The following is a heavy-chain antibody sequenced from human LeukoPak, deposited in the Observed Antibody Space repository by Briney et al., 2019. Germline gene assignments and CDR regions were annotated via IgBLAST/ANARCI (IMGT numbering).Heavy chain of an antibody. CDR3: ARSNGDGYYYYYSMDV. J-gene: IGHJ6*03. D-gene: IGHD2-21*02. CDR1: GYTFTSYY. Sequence: ASVKVSCKASGYTFTSYYMHWVRQAPGQGLEWMGIINPSGGSTSYAQKFQGRVTMTRDMSTSTVYMELSSLRSEDTAIYYCARSNGDGYYYYYSMDVWGQGTTVTISS. V-gene: IGHV1-46*01. CDR2: INPSGGST.